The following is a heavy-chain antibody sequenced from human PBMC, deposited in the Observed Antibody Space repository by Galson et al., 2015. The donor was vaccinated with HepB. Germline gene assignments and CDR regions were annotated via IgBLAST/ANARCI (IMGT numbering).Heavy chain of an antibody. CDR3: ATDLIGNYYEDSSG. J-gene: IGHJ4*02. D-gene: IGHD3-22*01. CDR1: GYTLTEIS. V-gene: IGHV1-24*01. CDR2: FDPEDSEI. Sequence: SVKVSCKASGYTLTEISMHWVRQAPGKGLEWMGGFDPEDSEIIYAQNFQGRVTMTEDTSTDTAYMELSSLRYEDTAVYYCATDLIGNYYEDSSGWGQGTLVTVSS.